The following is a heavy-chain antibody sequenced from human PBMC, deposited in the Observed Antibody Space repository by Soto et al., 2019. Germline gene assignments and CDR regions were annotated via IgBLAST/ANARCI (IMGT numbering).Heavy chain of an antibody. CDR1: GFTFSTYG. D-gene: IGHD3-22*01. CDR3: ARDQTDSGGYSDS. V-gene: IGHV3-33*01. J-gene: IGHJ4*02. CDR2: IWNDGSNE. Sequence: HPWGSLRLSCEASGFTFSTYGMHWVRQAPGKGLEWVAIIWNDGSNEYYADSVKGRFTISRDNSKNTLYLQLRNLRAEDSAVYFCARDQTDSGGYSDSWGQGTLVTVSS.